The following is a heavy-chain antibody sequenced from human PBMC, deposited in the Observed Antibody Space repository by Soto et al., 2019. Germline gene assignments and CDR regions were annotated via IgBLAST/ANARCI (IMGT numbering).Heavy chain of an antibody. CDR3: AKSSGDQGYYYYMDV. CDR2: ISGSGGST. D-gene: IGHD3-10*01. V-gene: IGHV3-23*01. J-gene: IGHJ6*03. CDR1: GFTFSSYA. Sequence: GGSLRLSCAASGFTFSSYAMSWVRQAPGKGLEWVSAISGSGGSTYYADSVKGRFTISRDNSKNTLYLQMNSLRAEDTAVYYCAKSSGDQGYYYYMDVWGKGTTVTVSS.